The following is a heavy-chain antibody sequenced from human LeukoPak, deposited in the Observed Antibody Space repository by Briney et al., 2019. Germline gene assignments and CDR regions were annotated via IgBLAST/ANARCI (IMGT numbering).Heavy chain of an antibody. D-gene: IGHD6-19*01. CDR3: TSRAVAGHRDFDY. J-gene: IGHJ4*02. V-gene: IGHV3-73*01. CDR2: IRSKANSYAT. Sequence: GGSLRLSCAASGFTFSGSAMHLVRQASGKGLEWVGRIRSKANSYATAYAASVKGRFTISRDDSKNTAYLQMNSLKTEDTAVYYCTSRAVAGHRDFDYWGQGTLVTVSS. CDR1: GFTFSGSA.